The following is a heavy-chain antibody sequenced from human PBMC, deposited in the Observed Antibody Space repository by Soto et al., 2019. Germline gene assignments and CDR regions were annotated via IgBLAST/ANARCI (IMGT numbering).Heavy chain of an antibody. CDR1: GFTFTTYA. Sequence: QVQLVESGGGVVQPGRSLRLSCAASGFTFTTYAIHWVRQAPGKGLEWVAIISNDGRDKYYADSVKGRFTISRDNSKNTLYLPMSSLRSDDTAVYYCAIDQCVGGVRSCYYFDFWGQGTLVTVSS. V-gene: IGHV3-30*04. D-gene: IGHD2-15*01. J-gene: IGHJ4*02. CDR3: AIDQCVGGVRSCYYFDF. CDR2: ISNDGRDK.